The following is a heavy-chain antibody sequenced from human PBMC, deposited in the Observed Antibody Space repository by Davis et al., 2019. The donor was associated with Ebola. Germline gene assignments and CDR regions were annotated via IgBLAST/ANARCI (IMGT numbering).Heavy chain of an antibody. CDR2: IKPAGSET. CDR3: AGVVLWFGIALDYYYGIDV. CDR1: GFTFSSSW. J-gene: IGHJ6*02. Sequence: GGSLRLSCAASGFTFSSSWMSWVRQAPGKGLEWAANIKPAGSETYYVDSVKGRFTISSANAKNSLYLQINSLGAEDTAVYYCAGVVLWFGIALDYYYGIDVWGQGTTVTVSS. D-gene: IGHD3-10*01. V-gene: IGHV3-7*04.